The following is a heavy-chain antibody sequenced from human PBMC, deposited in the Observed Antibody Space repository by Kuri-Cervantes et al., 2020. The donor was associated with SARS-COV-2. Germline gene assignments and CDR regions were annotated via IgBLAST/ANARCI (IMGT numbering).Heavy chain of an antibody. CDR1: GFTFDDYG. V-gene: IGHV3-20*04. D-gene: IGHD7-27*01. Sequence: GESLKISCAASGFTFDDYGMSWVRQAPGKGLEWVSGINWNGGSTGYADSVEGRFTISRDNAKNSLYLQMNSLRAEDTALYYCARDLSYLGMEDYWGQGTLVTVSS. CDR2: INWNGGST. J-gene: IGHJ4*02. CDR3: ARDLSYLGMEDY.